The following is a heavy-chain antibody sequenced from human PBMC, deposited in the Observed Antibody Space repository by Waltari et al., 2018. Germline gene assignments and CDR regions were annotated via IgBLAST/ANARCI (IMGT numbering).Heavy chain of an antibody. V-gene: IGHV4-4*02. J-gene: IGHJ5*02. Sequence: QLQLQESGPGLVEPSGTLSLSCAVSGDSVTSTNWWSWVRQSPQGGLAWIGQVLSTGKTNYSPSFAGRVTMSRDASNNQFSLRVTSATAADTAVYYCARDRGRGLYLDAWGPGTLVTVSP. CDR3: ARDRGRGLYLDA. D-gene: IGHD2-15*01. CDR1: GDSVTSTNW. CDR2: VLSTGKT.